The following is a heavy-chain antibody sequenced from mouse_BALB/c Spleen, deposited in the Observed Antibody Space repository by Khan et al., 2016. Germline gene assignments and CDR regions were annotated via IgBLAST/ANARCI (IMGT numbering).Heavy chain of an antibody. CDR3: AREGTVPLMDY. CDR2: IAPGSGST. V-gene: IGHV1S41*01. Sequence: DLVKPGASVKLSCKASGYTFTSYWINWIKQRPGQGLEWIGRIAPGSGSTSYNEIFKGKAILTVDTSSCTAYIQLSSLSSEDSAVYFCAREGTVPLMDYWGQGTSVTVSS. CDR1: GYTFTSYW. D-gene: IGHD1-1*01. J-gene: IGHJ4*01.